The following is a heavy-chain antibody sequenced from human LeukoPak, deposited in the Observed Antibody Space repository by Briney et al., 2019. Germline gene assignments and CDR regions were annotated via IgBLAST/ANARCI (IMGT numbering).Heavy chain of an antibody. J-gene: IGHJ4*02. D-gene: IGHD3-16*01. CDR2: ISSSSSYR. CDR3: MSYAGRSDDY. Sequence: GGSLRLSREASGFXFSRYSINWVRQAPGKGLEWVSSISSSSSYRYYADSVKGRFTISRDNAKNSLHLQMNSLRAEDTAVYYCMSYAGRSDDYWGQGTLVTVSS. CDR1: GFXFSRYS. V-gene: IGHV3-21*01.